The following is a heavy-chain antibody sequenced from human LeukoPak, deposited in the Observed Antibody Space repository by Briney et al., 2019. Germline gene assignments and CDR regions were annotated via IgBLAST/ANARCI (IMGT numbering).Heavy chain of an antibody. J-gene: IGHJ4*02. CDR2: ISSTSSTI. CDR3: AKSSYYDSSGYYREYYFDY. D-gene: IGHD3-22*01. Sequence: GGSLRLSCAASGFTFSTYSMNWVRQAPGKGLEWVSYISSTSSTIYYADSVKGRFTISRDSAKNSLYLQMSSLRGDDTAVYYCAKSSYYDSSGYYREYYFDYWGQGTLVTVSS. V-gene: IGHV3-48*01. CDR1: GFTFSTYS.